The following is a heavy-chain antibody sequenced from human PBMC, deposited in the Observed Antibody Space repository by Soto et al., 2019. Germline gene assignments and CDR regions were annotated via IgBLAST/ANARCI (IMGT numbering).Heavy chain of an antibody. CDR1: GGSISGSYYY. Sequence: SETLSLTCAVSGGSISGSYYYWGWLRQSPGRGPEWIGSVFYTGFTSYSPSLESRVSVSVDTSKNQFSLKVSAVTAADTAVYYCASSQKGYNWNYFDHWGQGALVTVSS. CDR3: ASSQKGYNWNYFDH. V-gene: IGHV4-39*01. CDR2: VFYTGFT. D-gene: IGHD1-20*01. J-gene: IGHJ4*02.